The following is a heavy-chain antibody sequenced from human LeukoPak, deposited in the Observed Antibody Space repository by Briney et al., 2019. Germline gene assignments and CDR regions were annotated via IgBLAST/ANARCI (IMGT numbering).Heavy chain of an antibody. CDR3: ASGADYDVSD. Sequence: SETLSLTYTVSGDSISSYYWGWIRQPPGKGLEWIRSIYYSGSTYYNPSLKRRVTISVDTSKNQFSLKLSSVTAADTAVYYCASGADYDVSDWGQGTLVTVSS. D-gene: IGHD3-22*01. J-gene: IGHJ4*02. V-gene: IGHV4-39*07. CDR1: GDSISSYY. CDR2: IYYSGST.